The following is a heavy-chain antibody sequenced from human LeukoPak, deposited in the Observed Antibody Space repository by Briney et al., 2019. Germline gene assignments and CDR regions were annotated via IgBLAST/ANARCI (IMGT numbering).Heavy chain of an antibody. Sequence: TSETLSLTCTVSGGSISSGGYYWSWIRQPPGKGLEWIGYIYHSGSTYYNPSLKSRVTISVDRSKNQFSLKLSSVTAADTAVYYCARAQIAVAGYYFDYWGQGTLVTVSP. J-gene: IGHJ4*02. CDR3: ARAQIAVAGYYFDY. V-gene: IGHV4-30-2*01. D-gene: IGHD6-19*01. CDR2: IYHSGST. CDR1: GGSISSGGYY.